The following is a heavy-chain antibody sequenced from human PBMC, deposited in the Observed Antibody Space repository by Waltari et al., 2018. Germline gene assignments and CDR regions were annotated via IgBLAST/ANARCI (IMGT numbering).Heavy chain of an antibody. Sequence: VQLQQWGAGLLKPSETLSLTCAVYGGSFSGYYWSWIRQAPGQGLQWVAHIGPDGSDKYYVDSVKGRFTISRDNAENSLLLQMSSLRVEDTALYYCVGWNDPINSWGQGTLVAVSS. J-gene: IGHJ4*02. CDR3: VGWNDPINS. D-gene: IGHD1-1*01. CDR1: GGSFSGYY. V-gene: IGHV3-7*01. CDR2: IGPDGSDK.